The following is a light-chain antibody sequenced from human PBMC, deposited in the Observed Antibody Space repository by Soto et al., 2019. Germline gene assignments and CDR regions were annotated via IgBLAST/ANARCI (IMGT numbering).Light chain of an antibody. V-gene: IGKV4-1*01. CDR1: QSVLYSPNNKNY. CDR2: WAS. Sequence: DIVMTQSPDSLAVSLGERATINCKSSQSVLYSPNNKNYLAWYQQKPGQPPKLLIYWASTRESGVPDRFSGSGSAPTFTLPISSLQAPDVAFYSCQQSHYTHQSFGQGTKVEIQ. CDR3: QQSHYTHQS. J-gene: IGKJ1*01.